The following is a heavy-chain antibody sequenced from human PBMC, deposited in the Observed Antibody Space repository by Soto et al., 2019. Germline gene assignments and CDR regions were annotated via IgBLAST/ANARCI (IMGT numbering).Heavy chain of an antibody. CDR1: GYTFTSHG. CDR2: ISPYSGNT. V-gene: IGHV1-18*01. J-gene: IGHJ3*02. D-gene: IGHD3-22*01. CDR3: VKATDYYDSSGAVQGIRVSLRAFDI. Sequence: ASVKVSFKASGYTFTSHGISWVRQAPGQGLEWMGWISPYSGNTDYAQKVQGRVTVTTDTSTSTAYMELRSLRSDDTAVYYCVKATDYYDSSGAVQGIRVSLRAFDIWGQETMVTVSS.